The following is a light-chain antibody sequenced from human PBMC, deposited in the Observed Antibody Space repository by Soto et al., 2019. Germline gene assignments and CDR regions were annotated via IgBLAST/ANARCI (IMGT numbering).Light chain of an antibody. Sequence: QSVLTQPASVSGSPGQSITISCTGANSDVGGLNYVSWYQHHPGNAPKLIIYEVSYRPSGVSDRFSGSKSDNTAPLTISGLQTDDEADYYCSSFTISSTWVFGGGTKVTVL. CDR3: SSFTISSTWV. J-gene: IGLJ3*02. V-gene: IGLV2-14*01. CDR2: EVS. CDR1: NSDVGGLNY.